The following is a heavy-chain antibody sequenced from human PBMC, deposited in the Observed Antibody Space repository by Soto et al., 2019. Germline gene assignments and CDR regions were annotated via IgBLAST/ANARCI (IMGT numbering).Heavy chain of an antibody. J-gene: IGHJ6*02. V-gene: IGHV3-23*01. CDR2: ISGSGSTT. Sequence: HPGGSLRLSCAASGFSFSNSAMSWVRQAPGKGLEWVSAISGSGSTTNYADSVKGRFTISRDNSKNTLYLQMNTLRAEDTAVYYCANHKIVVVVTAAFYYYAMDVWGQGTTVTVSS. CDR3: ANHKIVVVVTAAFYYYAMDV. CDR1: GFSFSNSA. D-gene: IGHD2-15*01.